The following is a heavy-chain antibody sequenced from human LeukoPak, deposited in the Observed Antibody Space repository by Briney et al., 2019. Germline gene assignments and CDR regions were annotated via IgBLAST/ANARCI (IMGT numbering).Heavy chain of an antibody. CDR3: AREGAEVRGVLVKYYFDY. D-gene: IGHD3-10*01. V-gene: IGHV4-4*07. CDR2: IYTTGST. CDR1: GGPISCYY. Sequence: PSETLSLTCTVSGGPISCYYWSWIRQPAAKGLEWIGRIYTTGSTNYNPSLKSRVTMSVDTSKNQFSLKLTSVTAADTAVYYCAREGAEVRGVLVKYYFDYWGQGALVTVSS. J-gene: IGHJ4*02.